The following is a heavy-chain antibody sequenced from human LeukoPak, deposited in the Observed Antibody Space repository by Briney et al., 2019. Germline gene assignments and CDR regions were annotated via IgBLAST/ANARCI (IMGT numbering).Heavy chain of an antibody. J-gene: IGHJ6*02. CDR1: GYTFTSYG. CDR2: INPSGDSA. CDR3: ARDFTSRKEWIQLWLSRDYGMDV. V-gene: IGHV1-46*01. Sequence: ASVKVSCKASGYTFTSYGISWVRQAPGQGLEWMGIINPSGDSASYAQKFQGRVTMTRDTSTSTVYMELSSLRSEDTAVYYCARDFTSRKEWIQLWLSRDYGMDVWGQGTTVTVSS. D-gene: IGHD5-18*01.